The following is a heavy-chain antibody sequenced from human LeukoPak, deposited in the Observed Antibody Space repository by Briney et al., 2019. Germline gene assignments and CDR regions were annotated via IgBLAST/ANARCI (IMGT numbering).Heavy chain of an antibody. CDR3: ARDRTGYNWNDEVDAFDI. V-gene: IGHV4-59*01. CDR1: GGSISSYY. J-gene: IGHJ3*02. Sequence: SETLSLTCAVYGGSISSYYWSWIRQPPGKGLEWIGYIYYSGSTNYNPSLKSRVTISVDTSKNQFSLKLSSVTAADTAVYYCARDRTGYNWNDEVDAFDIWGQGTMVTVSS. D-gene: IGHD1-1*01. CDR2: IYYSGST.